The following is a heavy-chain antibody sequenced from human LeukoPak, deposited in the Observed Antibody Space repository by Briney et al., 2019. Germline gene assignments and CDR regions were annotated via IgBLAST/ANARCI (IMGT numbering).Heavy chain of an antibody. J-gene: IGHJ2*01. D-gene: IGHD2-2*01. CDR2: INAGNGNT. V-gene: IGHV1-3*01. CDR1: GYTFTSYA. Sequence: GASVKVSCKASGYTFTSYAMHWVRQAPGQMLEWMGWINAGNGNTKYSQKFQGRVTITRDTSASIAYMELSSLRSEDTAVYYCARVNSSCSSTSCYYWYFDLWGRGTLVTVSS. CDR3: ARVNSSCSSTSCYYWYFDL.